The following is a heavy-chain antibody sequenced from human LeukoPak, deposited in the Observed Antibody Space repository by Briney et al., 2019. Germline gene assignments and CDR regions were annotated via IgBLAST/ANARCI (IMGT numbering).Heavy chain of an antibody. CDR1: GFTFSSYE. Sequence: GGSLRLSCAASGFTFSSYEMNWVRQAPGKGLEWVSYISSSGSTIYYADSVKGRFTISRDNAKNSLYLQMNSLRAEDTAVYYCAGDWNDRGSYNDAFDIWGQGTMVTVSS. D-gene: IGHD1-26*01. J-gene: IGHJ3*02. V-gene: IGHV3-48*03. CDR3: AGDWNDRGSYNDAFDI. CDR2: ISSSGSTI.